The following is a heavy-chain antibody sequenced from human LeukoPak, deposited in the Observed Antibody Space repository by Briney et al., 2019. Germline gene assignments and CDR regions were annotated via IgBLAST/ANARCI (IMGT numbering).Heavy chain of an antibody. CDR2: INPNSGGT. J-gene: IGHJ6*02. Sequence: ASVKVSCKASGYTFTGYYMHWVRQAPGQGLEWMGWINPNSGGTNYAQKFQGWVTMTRDTSISTAYMKLSRLRSDDTAVYYCARASPVTTSNYYYYGMDVWAKGPRSPSP. CDR3: ARASPVTTSNYYYYGMDV. D-gene: IGHD4-17*01. V-gene: IGHV1-2*04. CDR1: GYTFTGYY.